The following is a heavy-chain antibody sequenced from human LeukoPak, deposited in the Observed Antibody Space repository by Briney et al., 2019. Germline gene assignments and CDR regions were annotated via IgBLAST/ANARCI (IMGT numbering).Heavy chain of an antibody. CDR2: MNPNSGNT. CDR3: ARGAQRDYGDDDHYFDY. D-gene: IGHD4-17*01. CDR1: GYTFTSYD. Sequence: ASVKVSCKASGYTFTSYDTNWVRQATGQGLEWMGWMNPNSGNTGYAQKFQGRVTMTRNTSISTAYMELSSLRSEDTAVYYCARGAQRDYGDDDHYFDYWGQGTLVTVSS. J-gene: IGHJ4*02. V-gene: IGHV1-8*01.